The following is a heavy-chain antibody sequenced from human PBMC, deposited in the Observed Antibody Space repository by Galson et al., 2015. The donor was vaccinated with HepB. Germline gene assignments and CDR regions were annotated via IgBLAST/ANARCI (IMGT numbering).Heavy chain of an antibody. J-gene: IGHJ5*02. D-gene: IGHD6-13*01. CDR3: ARWRGIAPAGYWFDP. CDR2: VYTSGST. Sequence: ETLSLTCTVSGGSISSYYWSWIRQPAGKGLEWIGRVYTSGSTNYNPSLKRRVTMSVDTSKNQFSLTLSSVTAADTAVYYCARWRGIAPAGYWFDPWGQGILVTVSS. CDR1: GGSISSYY. V-gene: IGHV4-4*07.